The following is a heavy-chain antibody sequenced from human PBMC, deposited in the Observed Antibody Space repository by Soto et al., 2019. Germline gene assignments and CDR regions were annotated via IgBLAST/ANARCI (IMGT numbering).Heavy chain of an antibody. V-gene: IGHV4-31*03. J-gene: IGHJ4*02. CDR2: IYYSGST. CDR3: AGSRKNYGIVGATDGLFDY. D-gene: IGHD1-26*01. CDR1: GGSISSGGYY. Sequence: SETLSLTCTVSGGSISSGGYYWSWIRQHPGKGLEWIGYIYYSGSTYYNPSLKSRVTISVDTSKNQFSLKLSSVTAADTAVYSCAGSRKNYGIVGATDGLFDYWGQGTLVTVSS.